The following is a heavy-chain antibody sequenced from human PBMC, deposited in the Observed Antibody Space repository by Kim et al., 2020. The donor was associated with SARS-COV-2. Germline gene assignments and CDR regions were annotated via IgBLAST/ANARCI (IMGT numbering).Heavy chain of an antibody. CDR2: INHSGST. CDR1: GGSFSGYY. Sequence: SETLSLTCAVYGGSFSGYYWSWIRQPPGKGLEWIGEINHSGSTNYNPSLKSRVTISVDTSKNQFSLKLSSVTAADTAVYYCARLGLPVGATIGGDYYYGMDVWGQGTTVTVSS. V-gene: IGHV4-34*01. D-gene: IGHD1-26*01. CDR3: ARLGLPVGATIGGDYYYGMDV. J-gene: IGHJ6*02.